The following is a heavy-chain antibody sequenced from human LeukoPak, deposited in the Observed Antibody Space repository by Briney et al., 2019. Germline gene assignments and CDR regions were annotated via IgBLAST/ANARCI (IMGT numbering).Heavy chain of an antibody. CDR1: GGSTSSYY. CDR2: IYYSGST. D-gene: IGHD6-13*01. V-gene: IGHV4-59*01. J-gene: IGHJ4*02. CDR3: ARNPNNIAAAVD. Sequence: SETLSLTCTVSGGSTSSYYWSWIRQPPGKGLEWIGYIYYSGSTNYNPSLKSRVTISINTSKNQFSLKLRSVTAADTAVYYCARNPNNIAAAVDWGQGTLVTVSS.